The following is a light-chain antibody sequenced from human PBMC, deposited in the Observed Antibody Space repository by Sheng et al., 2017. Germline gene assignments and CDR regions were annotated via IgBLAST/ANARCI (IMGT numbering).Light chain of an antibody. CDR1: KLGDRY. V-gene: IGLV3-1*01. J-gene: IGLJ1*01. Sequence: SYELTQPPSLSVSPGQTASITCSGEKLGDRYTSWYQQKAGQSPLLVIYQDNRRPSGIPERFSGSNSGNTATLTISRVEAGDEADYYCQVWDSSSDHFYVFGTGTKVTVL. CDR2: QDN. CDR3: QVWDSSSDHFYV.